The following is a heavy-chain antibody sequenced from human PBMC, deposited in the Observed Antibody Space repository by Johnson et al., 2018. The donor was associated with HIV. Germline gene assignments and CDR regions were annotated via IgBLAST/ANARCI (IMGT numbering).Heavy chain of an antibody. V-gene: IGHV3-66*01. CDR3: ARDPSGSYAEVTPDARFDI. J-gene: IGHJ3*02. Sequence: VQLVESGGGLVQPGGSLRLSCAASGFTVSSNYMSWVRQAPGKGLEWVSVIYSGGSTYYADSVKGRFTISNENSKNTLYLQMNSRRAEDTAVYYCARDPSGSYAEVTPDARFDIWGQGTMVTVSS. CDR1: GFTVSSNY. CDR2: IYSGGST. D-gene: IGHD1-26*01.